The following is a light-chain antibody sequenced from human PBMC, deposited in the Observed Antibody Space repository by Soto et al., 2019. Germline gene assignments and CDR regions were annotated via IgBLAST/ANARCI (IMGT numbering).Light chain of an antibody. CDR3: QSYDSTLSGGV. Sequence: QAVLTQPPSVSGAPGQRVTISCTGSSSNIGAGYHVHWYQHLPGTAPKLLIYGNSNRPSGVPDRFTGSKSGTSASLAITGLQAEDEGDYYCQSYDSTLSGGVFGGGTKLTVL. J-gene: IGLJ3*02. CDR1: SSNIGAGYH. V-gene: IGLV1-40*01. CDR2: GNS.